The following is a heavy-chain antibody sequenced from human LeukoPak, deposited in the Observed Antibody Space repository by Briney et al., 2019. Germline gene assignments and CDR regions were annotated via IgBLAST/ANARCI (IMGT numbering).Heavy chain of an antibody. CDR3: AKDHRGSGSYHFDY. V-gene: IGHV3-30*18. CDR2: ISYDGSNK. D-gene: IGHD3-10*01. J-gene: IGHJ4*02. CDR1: GFTSSSYG. Sequence: GGSLRLSCAASGFTSSSYGMHWVRQAPGKGLEWVAVISYDGSNKYYADSVKGRFTISRDNSKNTLYLQMNSLRAEDTAVYYCAKDHRGSGSYHFDYWGQGTLVTVSS.